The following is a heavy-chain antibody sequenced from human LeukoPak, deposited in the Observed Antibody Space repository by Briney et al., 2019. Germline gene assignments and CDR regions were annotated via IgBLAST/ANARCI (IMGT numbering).Heavy chain of an antibody. J-gene: IGHJ4*02. CDR2: FSYDERVT. CDR1: GFIISSYT. CDR3: VKDARGTTGEDFIWGSPYYFDH. Sequence: GGSLRLSCVASGFIISSYTLHWVRQAPGKGLEWVATFSYDERVTYDSHFVEGRFTISRDNSKNTLYLEMNSLRGEDTAVYYCVKDARGTTGEDFIWGSPYYFDHWGQGTLVAVSS. V-gene: IGHV3-30*04. D-gene: IGHD3-16*01.